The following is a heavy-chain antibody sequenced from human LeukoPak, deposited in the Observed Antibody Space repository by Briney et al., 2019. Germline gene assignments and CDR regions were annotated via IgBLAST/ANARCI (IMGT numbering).Heavy chain of an antibody. Sequence: PGGSLRLSCAASVFTFSSYWMSWVRQAPGKGLEWVANIKQDGSDTYYVDSVKGRFTISRDNAKNSLYLQMNSLRAHDTAVYYCARGTDTVWGHLWGQGTLVTVSS. CDR3: ARGTDTVWGHL. D-gene: IGHD5-18*01. CDR1: VFTFSSYW. CDR2: IKQDGSDT. J-gene: IGHJ5*02. V-gene: IGHV3-7*01.